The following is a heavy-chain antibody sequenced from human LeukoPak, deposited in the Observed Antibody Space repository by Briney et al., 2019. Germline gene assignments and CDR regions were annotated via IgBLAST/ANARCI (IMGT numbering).Heavy chain of an antibody. D-gene: IGHD1-1*01. V-gene: IGHV4-31*03. CDR3: AGAPNWYYFDY. Sequence: ASETLSLTCTVSGGSISSGGYYWSWIRQHPGKGLEWIGYIYYSGSTYYNPFLKSRVTISIDASESQFSLKLSSVTAADTAIYYCAGAPNWYYFDYWGQETLVTVSS. J-gene: IGHJ4*01. CDR2: IYYSGST. CDR1: GGSISSGGYY.